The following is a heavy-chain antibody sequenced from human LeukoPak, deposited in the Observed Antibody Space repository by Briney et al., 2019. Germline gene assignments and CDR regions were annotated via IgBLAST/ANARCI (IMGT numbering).Heavy chain of an antibody. V-gene: IGHV1-69*05. D-gene: IGHD2-2*01. CDR3: ASLPGYQLNGWFDP. CDR1: GGTFSSYA. Sequence: GASVKVSCKASGGTFSSYAISWVRQAPGQGLEWMGGIIPIFGTANYAQKFQGRVTITTDESTSTAYMELSSLRSEDTAVYYCASLPGYQLNGWFDPWGQGTLVTVSS. CDR2: IIPIFGTA. J-gene: IGHJ5*02.